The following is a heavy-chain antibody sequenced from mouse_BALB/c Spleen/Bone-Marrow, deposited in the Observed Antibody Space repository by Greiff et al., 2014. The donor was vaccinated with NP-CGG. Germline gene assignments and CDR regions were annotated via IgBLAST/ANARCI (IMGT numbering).Heavy chain of an antibody. CDR3: TRSRDYGNWFAY. CDR1: GYTFTSYW. D-gene: IGHD2-1*01. Sequence: VQLQQSGAELVKPGASVKMSCKASGYTFTSYWMHWVKQRPGQGLEWIGVIDPSDSYTCYSQKFKGKATLTVDTSSSTAYMQLSSLTSEDSAVYYCTRSRDYGNWFAYWGQGTLVTVSA. CDR2: IDPSDSYT. V-gene: IGHV1S127*01. J-gene: IGHJ3*01.